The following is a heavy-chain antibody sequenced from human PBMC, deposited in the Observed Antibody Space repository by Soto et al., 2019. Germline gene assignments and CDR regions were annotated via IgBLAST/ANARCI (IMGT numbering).Heavy chain of an antibody. CDR1: GYSFTSYW. D-gene: IGHD4-17*01. CDR2: IDPSDSYT. CDR3: ARQDYDYYYYGMDV. J-gene: IGHJ6*02. Sequence: PGESLKISCKGSGYSFTSYWISWVCQMPGKGLEWMGRIDPSDSYTNYSPSFQGHDTISADKSISTAYLQWSSLKASDTAMYYCARQDYDYYYYGMDVWGQGTTVTVSS. V-gene: IGHV5-10-1*01.